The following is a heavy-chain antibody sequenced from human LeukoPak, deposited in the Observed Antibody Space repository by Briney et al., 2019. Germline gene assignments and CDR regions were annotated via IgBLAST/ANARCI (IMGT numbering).Heavy chain of an antibody. CDR3: ARSPRRDGFPGHFDY. V-gene: IGHV4-34*01. CDR1: GGSFSGYY. D-gene: IGHD5-12*01. Sequence: SETLSLTCAVYGGSFSGYYWSWIRQPPGKGLEWIGEINHSGSTNYNPSLKSRVTISVDTSKNQFSLKLSSVTAADTAVYYCARSPRRDGFPGHFDYWGQGTLVTV. CDR2: INHSGST. J-gene: IGHJ4*02.